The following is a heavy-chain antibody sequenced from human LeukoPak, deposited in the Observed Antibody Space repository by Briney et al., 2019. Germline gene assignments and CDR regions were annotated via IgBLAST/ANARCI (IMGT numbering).Heavy chain of an antibody. V-gene: IGHV3-21*01. CDR2: ISSSSSYI. Sequence: GGSLRLSCAASGFTFSSYSMNWVRQAPGKGLEWVSSISSSSSYIYYADSVKGRFTISRDNAKNSLYLQMNSLRAEDTAVYYCARGPKGLGWLPFFDPWGQGTLVTVSS. CDR1: GFTFSSYS. D-gene: IGHD3/OR15-3a*01. J-gene: IGHJ5*02. CDR3: ARGPKGLGWLPFFDP.